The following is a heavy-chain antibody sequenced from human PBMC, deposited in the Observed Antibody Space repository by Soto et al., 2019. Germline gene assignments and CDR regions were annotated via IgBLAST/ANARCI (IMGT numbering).Heavy chain of an antibody. Sequence: QVQLVQSGAEVKKPGASVKVSCKASGYTFTNFGISWVRQAPGLGLEWLGWISAYNGNTHSAQKFKGRVPMTTDTSTSPAHMEVRPLTFVDSSVYYCVIGGTPIDYWGQGTLVTVSS. CDR1: GYTFTNFG. D-gene: IGHD3-16*01. J-gene: IGHJ4*02. CDR3: VIGGTPIDY. V-gene: IGHV1-18*01. CDR2: ISAYNGNT.